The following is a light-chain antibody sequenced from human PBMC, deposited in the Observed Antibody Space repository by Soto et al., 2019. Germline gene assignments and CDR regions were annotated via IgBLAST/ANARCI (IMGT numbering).Light chain of an antibody. CDR1: SSDVGGYKY. V-gene: IGLV2-14*01. Sequence: QSLLTHPASLSGSPGQSITISCTGTSSDVGGYKYVSWYQQHPGKAPKLMIYEVSNRPSGVSNRFSGSKSGNTASLTISGLQAEDEADYYCSSYTSSSTPYVFGTGTKVTVL. CDR3: SSYTSSSTPYV. CDR2: EVS. J-gene: IGLJ1*01.